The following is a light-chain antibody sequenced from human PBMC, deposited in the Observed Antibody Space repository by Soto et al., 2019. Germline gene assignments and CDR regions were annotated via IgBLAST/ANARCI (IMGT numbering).Light chain of an antibody. CDR2: GAS. Sequence: EIVMTSSPATLSVSPGERATLSCGASQSVSSNLAWYQQKPGQVPSLLIFGASTRATGIPARFSGSGSGTDFTLTISSLQPEDVATYYCQKYNSAPWTFGQGTKVDI. V-gene: IGKV3-15*01. CDR3: QKYNSAPWT. J-gene: IGKJ1*01. CDR1: QSVSSN.